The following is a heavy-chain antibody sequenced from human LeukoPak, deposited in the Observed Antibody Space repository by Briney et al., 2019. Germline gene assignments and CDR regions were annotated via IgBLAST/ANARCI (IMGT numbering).Heavy chain of an antibody. CDR1: GFTFKSYS. J-gene: IGHJ4*02. Sequence: GGSLRLSCAASGFTFKSYSMNWVRQAPGKGLEWVSYISSSSGAIYYADSVKGRFTISRDNAKNSLYLQMNSLRDDDTAVYYCARDFYDSSGYSHDCWGQGTLVTVSS. V-gene: IGHV3-48*02. CDR2: ISSSSGAI. CDR3: ARDFYDSSGYSHDC. D-gene: IGHD3-22*01.